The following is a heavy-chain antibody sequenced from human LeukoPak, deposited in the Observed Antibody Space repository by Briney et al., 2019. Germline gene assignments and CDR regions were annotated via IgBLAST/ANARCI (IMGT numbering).Heavy chain of an antibody. CDR2: INTDGSST. V-gene: IGHV3-74*01. CDR3: ARVPSSSWWALDY. J-gene: IGHJ4*02. Sequence: PGGSLRLSCAASGFTFSSYWMHWVRQAPGKGLVWVSRINTDGSSTSYADSVKGRFTISRDNAKNTLYLQMNSLRAEDTAVYYCARVPSSSWWALDYWGQGTLVTVSS. CDR1: GFTFSSYW. D-gene: IGHD6-13*01.